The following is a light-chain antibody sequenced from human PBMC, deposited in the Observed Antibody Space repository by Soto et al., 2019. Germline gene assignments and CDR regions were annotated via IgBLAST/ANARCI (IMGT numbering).Light chain of an antibody. Sequence: DIEMTQSPPSVSASVGDRVTITCRASQGISNHLAWFQLKPGKAPKSLIYDVSSLQSVVPSNFSGSVSGTDFTLTISSLQPEDSATYCCQQYHNYAVTFGGGTKVEIK. CDR2: DVS. V-gene: IGKV1-16*02. CDR1: QGISNH. CDR3: QQYHNYAVT. J-gene: IGKJ4*01.